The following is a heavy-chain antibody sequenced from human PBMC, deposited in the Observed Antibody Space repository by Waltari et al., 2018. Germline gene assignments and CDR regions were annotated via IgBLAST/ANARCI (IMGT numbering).Heavy chain of an antibody. Sequence: EVQLVESGGGLVKPGGSLRLSCAASGFTFSNAWMSWVRQAPGKGLEWVGRIKSKPCGGTTDYAAPVKGIFTISRDDSKNTLYLQMNSLKAEDTAVYYCTTDSGFLYWGQGTLVTVSS. J-gene: IGHJ4*02. CDR2: IKSKPCGGTT. CDR1: GFTFSNAW. V-gene: IGHV3-15*01. CDR3: TTDSGFLY. D-gene: IGHD2-21*01.